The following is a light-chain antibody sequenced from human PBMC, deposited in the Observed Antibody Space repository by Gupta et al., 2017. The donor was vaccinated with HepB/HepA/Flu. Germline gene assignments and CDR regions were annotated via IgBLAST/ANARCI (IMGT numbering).Light chain of an antibody. V-gene: IGLV1-44*01. CDR3: ATWEDGLNAEV. CDR1: RSNIGSYT. CDR2: STN. J-gene: IGLJ3*02. Sequence: QSVLTQPPSSSGTPVHRVTISCSGSRSNIGSYTVNWYLQLTGTAPKRLIQSTNQRPSGVPDRFSGSKSGTSASRAIRGLMSEDEAEFYCATWEDGLNAEVFGGGTKLTVL.